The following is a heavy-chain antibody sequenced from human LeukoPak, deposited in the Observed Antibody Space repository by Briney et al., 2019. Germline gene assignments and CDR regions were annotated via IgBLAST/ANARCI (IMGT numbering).Heavy chain of an antibody. Sequence: PGESLRLSCAASGFTFSSYSMNWVRQAPGKGLEWVSSISSSSSYIYYADSVKGRFTISRDNAKNSLYLQMNSLRAEDTAVYYCARDVLVSHSSSGYWGQGTLVTVSS. CDR2: ISSSSSYI. D-gene: IGHD6-6*01. CDR1: GFTFSSYS. CDR3: ARDVLVSHSSSGY. V-gene: IGHV3-21*01. J-gene: IGHJ4*02.